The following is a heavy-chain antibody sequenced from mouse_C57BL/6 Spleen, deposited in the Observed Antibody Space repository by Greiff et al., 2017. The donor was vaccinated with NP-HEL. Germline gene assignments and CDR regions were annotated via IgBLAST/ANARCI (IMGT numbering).Heavy chain of an antibody. CDR2: IHPNSGST. CDR1: GYTFTSYW. Sequence: VQLQQSGAELVKPGASVKLSCKASGYTFTSYWMHWVKQRPGQGLEWIGMIHPNSGSTNYNEKFKSKATLTVDKSSSTAYMQLSSLTSEDSAVYYCASSCYYGSSEVSFDYWGQGTTLTVSS. CDR3: ASSCYYGSSEVSFDY. J-gene: IGHJ2*01. V-gene: IGHV1-64*01. D-gene: IGHD1-1*01.